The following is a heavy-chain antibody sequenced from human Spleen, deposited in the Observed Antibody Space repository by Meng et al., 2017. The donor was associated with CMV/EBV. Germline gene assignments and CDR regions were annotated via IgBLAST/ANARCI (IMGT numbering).Heavy chain of an antibody. J-gene: IGHJ4*02. Sequence: GESLKISCAASEITVSSNYMSWVRQAPGKGLEWVSVIYSGGSTYYADSVKGRFTISRDNSKNTLYLQMNSLRAEDTAVYYCARELRNSNYKYYFDYWGQGTLVTVSS. CDR1: EITVSSNY. D-gene: IGHD4-11*01. V-gene: IGHV3-66*02. CDR2: IYSGGST. CDR3: ARELRNSNYKYYFDY.